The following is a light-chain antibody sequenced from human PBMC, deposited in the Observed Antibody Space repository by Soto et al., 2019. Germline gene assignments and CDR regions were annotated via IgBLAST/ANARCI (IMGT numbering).Light chain of an antibody. CDR1: SSDVGGYNL. Sequence: QSALTQPASVSGSPGQSITISCTGTSSDVGGYNLVSWYQQHPGKAPKLMIYEGSKRPSGVSNRFSGSKSGNTASLTITGLQAEEEADYYCCSYAGSSTFVVFGGGTKLTVL. CDR3: CSYAGSSTFVV. CDR2: EGS. V-gene: IGLV2-23*03. J-gene: IGLJ2*01.